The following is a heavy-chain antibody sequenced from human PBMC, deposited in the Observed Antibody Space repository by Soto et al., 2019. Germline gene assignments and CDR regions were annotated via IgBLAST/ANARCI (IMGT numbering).Heavy chain of an antibody. V-gene: IGHV4-59*01. Sequence: SETLSLTCTVSGGSISSYYWSWIRQPPGKGLEWIGYIYYSGSTNYNPSLKSRVTISVDTSKSQFSLKLSSVTAADTAVYYCARAGVRNTNGVCYDAWGQGTLVTVSS. CDR2: IYYSGST. CDR1: GGSISSYY. J-gene: IGHJ5*02. CDR3: ARAGVRNTNGVCYDA. D-gene: IGHD2-8*01.